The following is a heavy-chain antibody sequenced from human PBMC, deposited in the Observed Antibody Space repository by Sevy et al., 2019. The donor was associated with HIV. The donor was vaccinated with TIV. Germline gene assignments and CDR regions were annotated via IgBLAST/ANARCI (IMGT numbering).Heavy chain of an antibody. V-gene: IGHV3-64D*06. CDR1: GFTFSSYA. Sequence: GGCLRLSCSASGFTFSSYAMHWVRQAPGKGLEDVSAISSNGGSTYYADSVKGRFTISRDNSKNTLYLQMSSLRAEDTAVYYCVKSPYYDFWSGYPFDYWGQGTLVTVSS. CDR3: VKSPYYDFWSGYPFDY. D-gene: IGHD3-3*01. CDR2: ISSNGGST. J-gene: IGHJ4*02.